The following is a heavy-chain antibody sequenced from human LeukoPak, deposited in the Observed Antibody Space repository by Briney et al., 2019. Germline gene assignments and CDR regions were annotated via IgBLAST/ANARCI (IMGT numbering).Heavy chain of an antibody. CDR1: GNTFIDYY. D-gene: IGHD2-15*01. J-gene: IGHJ3*02. Sequence: ASVKVSCKASGNTFIDYYIHWVRQTPGQGLYWMGWINPNSGGTNYAQKFQGRVTMTRDTSISTAYMELSRLRSDDTVVYYCSSRQRIDAFDIWGQGTMVTVSS. V-gene: IGHV1-2*02. CDR2: INPNSGGT. CDR3: SSRQRIDAFDI.